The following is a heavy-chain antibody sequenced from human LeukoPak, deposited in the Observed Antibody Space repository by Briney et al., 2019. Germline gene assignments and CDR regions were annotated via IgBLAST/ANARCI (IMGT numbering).Heavy chain of an antibody. Sequence: ASVKVSCKASGGTLSSYAISWVRQAPGQGLEWIGGIIPIFGTANYAQKFQGRVTITADESTSTAYMELSSLRSEDTAVYYCARVILGGYCSGGSCYGEPYYYYYMDVWGKGTTVTISS. CDR3: ARVILGGYCSGGSCYGEPYYYYYMDV. V-gene: IGHV1-69*13. CDR1: GGTLSSYA. D-gene: IGHD2-15*01. J-gene: IGHJ6*03. CDR2: IIPIFGTA.